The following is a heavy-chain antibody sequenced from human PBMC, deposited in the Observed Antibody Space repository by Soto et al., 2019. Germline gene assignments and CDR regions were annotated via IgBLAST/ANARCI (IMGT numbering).Heavy chain of an antibody. CDR2: ISGSGGST. Sequence: EVQLLESGGGLVQPGGSLRLSCAASGFTFSSYAMSWVRQAPGKGLEWVSAISGSGGSTYYADSVKGRFTISRDNSKNKLYLQMNSLRAEDTAVYYCAKMGYSSSWYLRDYYYGMDVWGQGTTGTVSS. J-gene: IGHJ6*02. CDR3: AKMGYSSSWYLRDYYYGMDV. D-gene: IGHD6-13*01. V-gene: IGHV3-23*01. CDR1: GFTFSSYA.